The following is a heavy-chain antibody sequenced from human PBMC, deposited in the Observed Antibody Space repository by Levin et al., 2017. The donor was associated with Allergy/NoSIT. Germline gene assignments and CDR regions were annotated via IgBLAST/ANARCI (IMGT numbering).Heavy chain of an antibody. J-gene: IGHJ6*02. V-gene: IGHV1-24*01. CDR3: ATDIYVAAAGTRDYYYGMDV. CDR1: GYTLTELS. D-gene: IGHD6-13*01. Sequence: GASVKVSCKVSGYTLTELSMHWVRQAPGKGLEWMGGFDPEDGETIYAQKFQGRVTMTEDTSTDTAYMELSSLRSEDTAVYYCATDIYVAAAGTRDYYYGMDVWGQGTTVTVSS. CDR2: FDPEDGET.